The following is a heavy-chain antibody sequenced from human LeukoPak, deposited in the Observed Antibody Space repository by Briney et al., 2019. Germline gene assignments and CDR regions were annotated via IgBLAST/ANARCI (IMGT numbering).Heavy chain of an antibody. D-gene: IGHD5-12*01. CDR3: AKAEETIVATTHDY. J-gene: IGHJ4*02. CDR2: ISGSGGST. Sequence: RSGGSLRLSCAASGFTFSSYAMSWVRQAPGKGLEWVSAISGSGGSTYYADSVKGRFTISRDNSKNTLYLQMNSLRAEDTAVYYCAKAEETIVATTHDYWGQGTLVTVSS. V-gene: IGHV3-23*01. CDR1: GFTFSSYA.